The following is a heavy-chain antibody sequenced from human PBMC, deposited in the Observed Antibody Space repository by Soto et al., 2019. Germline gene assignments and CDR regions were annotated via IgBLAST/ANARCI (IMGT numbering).Heavy chain of an antibody. V-gene: IGHV3-30-3*01. CDR3: ARPRYCSSTSCPGDYFDY. CDR1: GFTFSSYA. D-gene: IGHD2-2*01. CDR2: ISYDGSNK. J-gene: IGHJ4*02. Sequence: QVQLVESGGGVVQPGRSLRLSCAASGFTFSSYAMHWVRQAPGKGLEWVAVISYDGSNKYYADSVKGRFTISRDNSKNTLHLQMNSLRAEDTAVYYCARPRYCSSTSCPGDYFDYWGQGTLVTVSS.